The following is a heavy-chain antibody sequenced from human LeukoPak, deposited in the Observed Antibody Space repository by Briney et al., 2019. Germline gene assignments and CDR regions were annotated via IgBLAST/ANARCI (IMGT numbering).Heavy chain of an antibody. Sequence: GGSLRLSCAASGFSFSSYGTHWVRQAPSKGLEWVAFIRYDGTNKYYADSVKGRFTISRDNSKNTLYLQMNSLRAEDTAMYYCAKDSAYYYDSSGYYYDWGQGTLVTVSS. CDR3: AKDSAYYYDSSGYYYD. CDR1: GFSFSSYG. V-gene: IGHV3-30*02. D-gene: IGHD3-22*01. J-gene: IGHJ4*02. CDR2: IRYDGTNK.